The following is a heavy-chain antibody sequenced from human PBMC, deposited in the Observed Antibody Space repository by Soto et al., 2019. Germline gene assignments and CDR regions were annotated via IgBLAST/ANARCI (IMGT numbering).Heavy chain of an antibody. CDR2: ISSSSSYI. D-gene: IGHD3-10*01. V-gene: IGHV3-21*01. Sequence: GGSLRLSCAASGFTFSSYSMNWVRQAPGKGLEWVSSISSSSSYIYYADSVKGRFTISRDNAKNSLYLQMNSLRVEDTAVYYCARDGPSSSSAFGELFYYWGQGTLVTVSS. CDR1: GFTFSSYS. CDR3: ARDGPSSSSAFGELFYY. J-gene: IGHJ4*02.